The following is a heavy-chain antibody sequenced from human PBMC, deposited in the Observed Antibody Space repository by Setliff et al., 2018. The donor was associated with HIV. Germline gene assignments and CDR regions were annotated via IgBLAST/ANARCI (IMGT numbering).Heavy chain of an antibody. CDR1: GGSFSGYY. D-gene: IGHD3-3*01. Sequence: PSETLSLTCAVYGGSFSGYYWSWVRQPPGKGLEWIGEINHSESTNYKPSLKSRVTISVDTSKNQFSLRLSSVAAGDTAVYYCARSIVPVASGYYYFEYWGQGTLVTVSS. J-gene: IGHJ4*02. CDR2: INHSEST. V-gene: IGHV4-34*01. CDR3: ARSIVPVASGYYYFEY.